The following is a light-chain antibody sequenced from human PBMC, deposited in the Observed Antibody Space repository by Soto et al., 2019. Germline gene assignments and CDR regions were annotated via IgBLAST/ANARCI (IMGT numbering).Light chain of an antibody. V-gene: IGKV3-20*01. Sequence: HSPTTMSLSPGERATLSSVASQTVSSTYLAWYQQRPGQAPRLLIYGVSSRAPGVPDRFSSSASGTDFTLTISRLEADDVVVYHCQQYSCSRCTFGQGTRVEIK. J-gene: IGKJ5*01. CDR3: QQYSCSRCT. CDR2: GVS. CDR1: QTVSSTY.